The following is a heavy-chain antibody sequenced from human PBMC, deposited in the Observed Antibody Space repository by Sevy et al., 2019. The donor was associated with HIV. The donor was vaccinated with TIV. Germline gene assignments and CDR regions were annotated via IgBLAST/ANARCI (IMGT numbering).Heavy chain of an antibody. Sequence: GGSLRLSCAASGFRFSNFWMSWVRQAPGKGLEWVANINEDGAVKYYASSVKGRFIISRDTANDSLYLQMFSLRAEDTAVYYCAKIGKRGWDFDSWGQGTRVTVSS. CDR1: GFRFSNFW. D-gene: IGHD6-19*01. J-gene: IGHJ4*02. CDR3: AKIGKRGWDFDS. CDR2: INEDGAVK. V-gene: IGHV3-7*01.